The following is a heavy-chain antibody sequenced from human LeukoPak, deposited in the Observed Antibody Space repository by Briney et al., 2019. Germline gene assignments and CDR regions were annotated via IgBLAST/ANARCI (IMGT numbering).Heavy chain of an antibody. J-gene: IGHJ4*02. CDR1: GFTLSSYW. Sequence: GGSLRLSCAASGFTLSSYWMSWVRQAPGKGLEWVANIKQDESEKYYMDSVKGRFTISRDNAKNSLYLQMNSLRAEDTAVYYCAKSSTARGGDDHWGQGTLVTVSS. V-gene: IGHV3-7*01. D-gene: IGHD3-16*01. CDR2: IKQDESEK. CDR3: AKSSTARGGDDH.